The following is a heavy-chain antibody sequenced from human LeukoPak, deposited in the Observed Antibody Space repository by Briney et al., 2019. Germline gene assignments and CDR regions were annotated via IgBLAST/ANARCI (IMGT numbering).Heavy chain of an antibody. CDR2: MDPDSGKT. Sequence: ASVKVSCKASGYTFSNFDINWVRQATGQGLEWMGWMDPDSGKTGYAQEFQGRLTMTRNTSISTAYMELSSLRSEDTAVYYCARGTIIGTTYNWFDPWGQGTLVTVSS. CDR1: GYTFSNFD. CDR3: ARGTIIGTTYNWFDP. V-gene: IGHV1-8*01. D-gene: IGHD1/OR15-1a*01. J-gene: IGHJ5*02.